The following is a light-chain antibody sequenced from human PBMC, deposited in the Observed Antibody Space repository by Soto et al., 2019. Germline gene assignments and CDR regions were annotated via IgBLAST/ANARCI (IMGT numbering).Light chain of an antibody. V-gene: IGKV1-5*03. Sequence: DIQMTQSPSTLSASVGDRVTITCRASHSISSWLAWYQQKPGKAPKLLIYKASSLESGVPSRFSGSGSGTEFTLTISSLQPDDFATYDCQQYNSYPWTFGQGTKVEIK. CDR1: HSISSW. CDR3: QQYNSYPWT. CDR2: KAS. J-gene: IGKJ1*01.